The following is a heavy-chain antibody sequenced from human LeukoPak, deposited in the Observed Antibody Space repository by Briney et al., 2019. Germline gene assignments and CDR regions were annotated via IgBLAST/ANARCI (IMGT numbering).Heavy chain of an antibody. D-gene: IGHD4-17*01. V-gene: IGHV3-74*03. CDR2: INGDGTST. CDR1: GLTFSSYW. J-gene: IGHJ4*02. CDR3: ARASTTVPNLLDY. Sequence: PGGSLRLSCAASGLTFSSYWMLWVRQAPGKGLLWVSRINGDGTSTKYADSVKGRFTISRDNARHTLYLQMNSLRAEDTAVYYCARASTTVPNLLDYWGQGTPVTVSS.